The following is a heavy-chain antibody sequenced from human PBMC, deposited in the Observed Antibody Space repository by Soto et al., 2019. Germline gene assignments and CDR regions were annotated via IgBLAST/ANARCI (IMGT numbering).Heavy chain of an antibody. CDR3: AKEAGYYYDSSGYYHFDY. V-gene: IGHV3-30*18. Sequence: GGSLRLSCAASGFTFSSYGMHWVRQAPGKGLEWVAVISYDGSNKYYADSVKGRFTISRDNSKNTLYLQMNSLRAEDTAVYYCAKEAGYYYDSSGYYHFDYWGQGTLVTVSS. J-gene: IGHJ4*02. D-gene: IGHD3-22*01. CDR2: ISYDGSNK. CDR1: GFTFSSYG.